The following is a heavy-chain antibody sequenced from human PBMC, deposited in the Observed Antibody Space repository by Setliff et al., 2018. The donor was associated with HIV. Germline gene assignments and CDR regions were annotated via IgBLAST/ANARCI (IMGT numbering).Heavy chain of an antibody. D-gene: IGHD3-10*01. CDR2: INGYSGKT. Sequence: ASVKVSCKASGGTFSSFAISWVRQAPGQGLEWMGGINGYSGKTHFSPRLQGRLTMTTDTSTDTVYLELRSLASDDTAIYYCAREAPRYASGAFDMWGLGTMVTVSS. V-gene: IGHV1-18*01. CDR3: AREAPRYASGAFDM. CDR1: GGTFSSFA. J-gene: IGHJ3*02.